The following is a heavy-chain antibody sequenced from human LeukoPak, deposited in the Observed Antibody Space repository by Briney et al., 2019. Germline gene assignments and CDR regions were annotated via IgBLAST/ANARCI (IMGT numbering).Heavy chain of an antibody. V-gene: IGHV4-4*07. CDR1: GGYINGNY. Sequence: SETLSLTCTVSGGYINGNYWSWIRQPAGKGLEWIGRVFTSGSTYYNPSLKSRVTISIDTSTNQFSLRLSSVTAADTAVYYCARYGNFEYYFDYWGQGTLVTVSS. CDR3: ARYGNFEYYFDY. CDR2: VFTSGST. J-gene: IGHJ4*02. D-gene: IGHD4-23*01.